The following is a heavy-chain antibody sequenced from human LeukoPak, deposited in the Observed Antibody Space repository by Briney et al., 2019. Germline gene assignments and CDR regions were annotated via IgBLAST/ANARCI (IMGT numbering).Heavy chain of an antibody. CDR1: GGSISSYY. Sequence: SETLSLTCTVSGGSISSYYWSWIRQPPGKGLEWIGYIYYSGSTNYNPSLKSRVTISVDTSKNQFSLKLSSVTAADTAVYYCARALGGSSGWYPNYYGMDVWGQGTTVTVSS. CDR3: ARALGGSSGWYPNYYGMDV. V-gene: IGHV4-59*01. CDR2: IYYSGST. J-gene: IGHJ6*02. D-gene: IGHD6-19*01.